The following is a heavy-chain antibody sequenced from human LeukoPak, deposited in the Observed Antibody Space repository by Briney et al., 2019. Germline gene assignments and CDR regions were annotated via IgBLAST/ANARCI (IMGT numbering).Heavy chain of an antibody. D-gene: IGHD2-2*02. CDR3: ARAPYTTGRSFYFDS. J-gene: IGHJ4*02. Sequence: PGGSLRLSCAASGFPFRNYGMHWVRQAPGKGLEWVAIIWYDGSKSYYADSVKGRFTISRDNLNNTLYLQMNSLRAEDTALYFCARAPYTTGRSFYFDSWGQGTLVTVSS. V-gene: IGHV3-33*01. CDR2: IWYDGSKS. CDR1: GFPFRNYG.